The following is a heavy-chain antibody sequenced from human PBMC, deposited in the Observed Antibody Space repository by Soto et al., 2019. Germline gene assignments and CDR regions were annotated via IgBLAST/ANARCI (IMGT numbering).Heavy chain of an antibody. J-gene: IGHJ6*02. CDR1: GFTFSSYA. V-gene: IGHV3-23*01. Sequence: GGSLRLSCAASGFTFSSYAMSWVRQAPGKGLEWVSTISGSGGNAYYADSVKGRFSISRDNSRNTLRLQMNSLRADDTAVYYCAKDGASGSYPPYYYFGMDVWGQGTTVTVSS. CDR3: AKDGASGSYPPYYYFGMDV. D-gene: IGHD1-26*01. CDR2: ISGSGGNA.